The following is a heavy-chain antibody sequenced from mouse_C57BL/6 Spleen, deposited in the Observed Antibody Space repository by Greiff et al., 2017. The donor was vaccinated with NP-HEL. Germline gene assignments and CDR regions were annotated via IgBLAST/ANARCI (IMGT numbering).Heavy chain of an antibody. CDR3: ARRGAYDYDEGGYAVDY. V-gene: IGHV1-69*01. CDR2: IDPSDSYT. Sequence: VQLQQSGAELVMPGASVKLSCKASGYTFTSYWMHWVKQRPGQGLEWIGEIDPSDSYTNYNQKFKGKSTLTVDNSSSTAYLQLSSLTSEDSAVYYCARRGAYDYDEGGYAVDYWGQGASVTVAS. D-gene: IGHD2-4*01. CDR1: GYTFTSYW. J-gene: IGHJ4*01.